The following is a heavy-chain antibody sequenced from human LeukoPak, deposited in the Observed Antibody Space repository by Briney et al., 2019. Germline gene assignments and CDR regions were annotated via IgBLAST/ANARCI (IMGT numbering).Heavy chain of an antibody. CDR2: IYYSGRT. CDR3: ARRRYYDSSGYLE. Sequence: KTSETLSLTCTIFGDSVSRSDSYWDWIRQPPGKGLEWIGTIYYSGRTYYSPSLKSRVTLSVDMSNNQFSLTLSSVTAADTALYFCARRRYYDSSGYLEWGKGTLVTVSS. D-gene: IGHD3-22*01. J-gene: IGHJ1*01. V-gene: IGHV4-39*01. CDR1: GDSVSRSDSY.